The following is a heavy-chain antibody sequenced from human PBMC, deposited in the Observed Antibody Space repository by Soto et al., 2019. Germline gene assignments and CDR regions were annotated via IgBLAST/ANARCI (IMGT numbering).Heavy chain of an antibody. Sequence: SETLSLTCAVYDESLSDYYCTWTRQPPGKGLEWIGEIHPSGSTYYNPSLKTRVTISLDTSKKQFSLNLISVTAADTAVYYCSRDKITGLFDYWGQGTLVT. CDR2: IHPSGST. D-gene: IGHD2-8*02. V-gene: IGHV4-34*01. CDR3: SRDKITGLFDY. CDR1: DESLSDYY. J-gene: IGHJ4*02.